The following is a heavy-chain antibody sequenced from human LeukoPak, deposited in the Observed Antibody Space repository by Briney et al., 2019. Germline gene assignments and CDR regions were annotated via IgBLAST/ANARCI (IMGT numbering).Heavy chain of an antibody. V-gene: IGHV3-23*01. Sequence: GGSLRLSCAASGFTSSSYAMSWVRQAPGKGLEWVSAISGSGGSTYYADSVKGRFTISRDNSKNTLYLQMNSLRAEDTAVYYCAKAPRSTTVTPDYWGQGTLVTVSS. CDR3: AKAPRSTTVTPDY. J-gene: IGHJ4*02. CDR2: ISGSGGST. CDR1: GFTSSSYA. D-gene: IGHD4-17*01.